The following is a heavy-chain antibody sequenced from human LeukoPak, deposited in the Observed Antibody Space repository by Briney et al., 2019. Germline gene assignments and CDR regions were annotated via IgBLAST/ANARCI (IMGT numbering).Heavy chain of an antibody. CDR2: IKQDGSEK. CDR1: GFTFSSYW. J-gene: IGHJ6*02. CDR3: ARDHLLDTAMVLEYVYYYGMDV. D-gene: IGHD5-18*01. V-gene: IGHV3-7*01. Sequence: PGGSLRPSCAASGFTFSSYWMSWVRQAPGKGLEWVANIKQDGSEKYYVDSVKGRFTISRDNAKNSLYLQMNSLRAEDTAVYYCARDHLLDTAMVLEYVYYYGMDVWGQGTTVTVSS.